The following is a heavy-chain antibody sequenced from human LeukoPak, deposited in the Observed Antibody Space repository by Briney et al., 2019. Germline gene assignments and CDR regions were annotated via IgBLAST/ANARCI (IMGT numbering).Heavy chain of an antibody. CDR3: ARGTTVVRNFDY. Sequence: PSETLSLTCAVYGGSFSGYYWSWIRKPPGKGLEWIGEINHSGSTNYNPSLKSRVTISVDTSKNQFSLKLSSVTAADTAVYYCARGTTVVRNFDYWGQGTLVTVSS. CDR1: GGSFSGYY. V-gene: IGHV4-34*01. J-gene: IGHJ4*02. CDR2: INHSGST. D-gene: IGHD4-23*01.